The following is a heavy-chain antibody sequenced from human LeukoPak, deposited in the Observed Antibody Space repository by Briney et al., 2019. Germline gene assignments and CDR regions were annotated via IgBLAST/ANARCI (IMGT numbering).Heavy chain of an antibody. V-gene: IGHV4-4*07. CDR2: IYTSGST. Sequence: PSETLSLTCTVSGGSIRSYYWSWLRQPAGKGLEWIGRIYTSGSTNYNPSLKSRVTISVDTSKNQFSLKLSSVTAADTAVYYCARANGDYDYYFDYWGQGTLVTVSS. CDR1: GGSIRSYY. CDR3: ARANGDYDYYFDY. D-gene: IGHD4-17*01. J-gene: IGHJ4*02.